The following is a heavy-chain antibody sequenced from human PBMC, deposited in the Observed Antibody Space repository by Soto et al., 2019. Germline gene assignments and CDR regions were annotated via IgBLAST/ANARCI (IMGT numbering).Heavy chain of an antibody. D-gene: IGHD3-22*01. CDR3: TSPYDRSGYYSNYSFDI. Sequence: GGSLRLSCAASGLTFSNAWMSWVRQAPGKGLEWVGRIKSKSYGGKTKYAAPGKGRVTISRDDSKNTLYLHMNSLKTKDTAVYYCTSPYDRSGYYSNYSFDIWGQGTMVTVSS. CDR1: GLTFSNAW. V-gene: IGHV3-15*01. CDR2: IKSKSYGGKT. J-gene: IGHJ3*02.